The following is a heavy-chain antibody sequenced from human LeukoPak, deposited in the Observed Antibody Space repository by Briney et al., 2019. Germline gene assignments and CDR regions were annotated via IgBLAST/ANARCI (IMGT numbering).Heavy chain of an antibody. J-gene: IGHJ4*02. Sequence: GGSLRLSCAASGFTFSNAWMSWVRQAPGKGLEWVSAISGSGGSTYYADSVKGRFTISRDNSKNTLYLQMNSLRAEDTAVYYCAKDYGDYGGPIDYWGQGTLVTVSS. D-gene: IGHD4-17*01. CDR1: GFTFSNAW. CDR2: ISGSGGST. CDR3: AKDYGDYGGPIDY. V-gene: IGHV3-23*01.